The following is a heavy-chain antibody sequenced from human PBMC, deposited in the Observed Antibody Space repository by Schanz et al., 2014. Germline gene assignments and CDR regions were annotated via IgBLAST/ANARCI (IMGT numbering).Heavy chain of an antibody. D-gene: IGHD1-26*01. Sequence: EVQLVESGGGLVQPGGSLRLSCAASGFTLSSYGMHWVRQAPGKGLEWVSYVSRSTPDIYYADSVKGRFPISRDNAKNSLYLQMNSLRAEDTAVYYCARSRSGFYFDYWGQGTLVTVSS. J-gene: IGHJ4*02. V-gene: IGHV3-48*01. CDR3: ARSRSGFYFDY. CDR2: VSRSTPDI. CDR1: GFTLSSYG.